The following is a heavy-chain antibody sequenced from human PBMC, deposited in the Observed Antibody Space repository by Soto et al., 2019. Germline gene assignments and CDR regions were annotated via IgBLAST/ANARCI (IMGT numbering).Heavy chain of an antibody. Sequence: GGSLRLSCAVSGFTFNNYVMSWVRQAPGKGLEWVSGIAASGSTTYYADSVKGRFTISRDNSKKTLSLEVNSLRAEDTAVYYCERGPSRYGLDVWGQGTTVTVSS. V-gene: IGHV3-23*01. CDR3: ERGPSRYGLDV. CDR2: IAASGSTT. CDR1: GFTFNNYV. J-gene: IGHJ6*02.